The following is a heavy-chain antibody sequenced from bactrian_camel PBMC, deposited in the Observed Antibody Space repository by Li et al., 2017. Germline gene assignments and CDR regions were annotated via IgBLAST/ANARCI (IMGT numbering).Heavy chain of an antibody. D-gene: IGHD7*01. CDR3: AAAAGLFGGTCLDVRSVDY. V-gene: IGHV3S28*01. J-gene: IGHJ4*01. CDR2: ISTGGGYP. CDR1: GYTVSNHC. Sequence: SGGGSVQAGGSLRVSCGASGYTVSNHCMGWFRQVPGKEREGVARISTGGGYPYYADSVKGRFTISQDKGKNTVYLQMNSLNTEDTAMYYCAAAAGLFGGTCLDVRSVDYWGQGTQVTVS.